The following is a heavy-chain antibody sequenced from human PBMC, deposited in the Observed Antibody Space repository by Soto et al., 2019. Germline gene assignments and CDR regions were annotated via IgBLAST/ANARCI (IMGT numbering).Heavy chain of an antibody. CDR1: GGSISSYY. D-gene: IGHD2-2*01. J-gene: IGHJ5*02. CDR2: LYYSGST. CDR3: ARPRDCSSTSCYGALDP. V-gene: IGHV4-59*08. Sequence: PSETVSLTCSVSGGSISSYYWSWMRERPGKGLEWIGYLYYSGSTNYNPSLKSRVTISVDTSKNQFSLKLSSVTAADTAVYYCARPRDCSSTSCYGALDPWGQGTLVTVS.